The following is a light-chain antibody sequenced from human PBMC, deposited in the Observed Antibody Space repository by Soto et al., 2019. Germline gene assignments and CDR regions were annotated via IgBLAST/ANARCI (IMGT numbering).Light chain of an antibody. CDR2: STS. Sequence: EIVLTQSPGTLSLSPGERATLSCRASQSVSRSYLAWYQQRPGQAPRLLMYSTSTRANGIPDRFSGSGSGTDFTLTISRLEPEDFAVYYCQQCDRSPRTFGQGTKLEIK. CDR1: QSVSRSY. CDR3: QQCDRSPRT. J-gene: IGKJ2*01. V-gene: IGKV3-20*01.